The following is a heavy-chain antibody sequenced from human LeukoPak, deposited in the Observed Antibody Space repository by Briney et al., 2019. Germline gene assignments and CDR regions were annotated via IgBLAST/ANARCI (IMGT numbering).Heavy chain of an antibody. CDR2: LIPIFGTA. CDR3: ARNLLYRTSGFDY. D-gene: IGHD1-14*01. V-gene: IGHV1-69*06. Sequence: GASVKVSCKASGGTFSSYAISWVRQAPGQGLEWMGGLIPIFGTANYAQKFQGRVTITADKSTSTAYMELSSLRSEDTAVYYCARNLLYRTSGFDYWGQGTLVTVSS. J-gene: IGHJ4*02. CDR1: GGTFSSYA.